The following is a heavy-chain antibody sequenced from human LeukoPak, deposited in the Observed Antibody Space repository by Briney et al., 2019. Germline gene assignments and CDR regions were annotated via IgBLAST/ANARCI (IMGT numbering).Heavy chain of an antibody. Sequence: GGSLRLSCAASGFTFSSYWMHWVRQAPGKGLVWISRINSDGSITSYADSVKGRFTISRDNAKNTLYLLMNSLRAEDTAVYYCARGIEGTDYWGQGTLVTVSS. CDR3: ARGIEGTDY. CDR1: GFTFSSYW. V-gene: IGHV3-74*01. D-gene: IGHD1-1*01. J-gene: IGHJ4*02. CDR2: INSDGSIT.